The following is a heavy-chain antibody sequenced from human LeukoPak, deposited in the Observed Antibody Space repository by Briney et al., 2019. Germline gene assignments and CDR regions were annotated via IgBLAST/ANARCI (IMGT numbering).Heavy chain of an antibody. D-gene: IGHD6-19*01. CDR1: GFTFSTYA. CDR2: ISGSGGST. CDR3: AKGHKRYSSGPYYFDY. J-gene: IGHJ4*02. Sequence: PGGSLRLSCAASGFTFSTYAVSWVRQAPGKGLEWVSAISGSGGSTYYADSVKGRFTISRDNSKNTLYLQMNSLRAEDTAVYYCAKGHKRYSSGPYYFDYWGQGTLVTVSS. V-gene: IGHV3-23*01.